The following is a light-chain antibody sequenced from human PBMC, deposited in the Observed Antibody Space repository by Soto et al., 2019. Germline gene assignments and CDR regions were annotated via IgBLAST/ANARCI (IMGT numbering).Light chain of an antibody. J-gene: IGKJ1*01. V-gene: IGKV3-20*01. CDR2: GAS. CDR3: QQYDSSPRT. CDR1: QSVSSSF. Sequence: DIVLTQSPGALSLSPGERATLSCRASQSVSSSFLAWYQHKPGQAPRLLIYGASSRATGIPDRFSGSGSGTDFALTFSRLEPEDFAVYYCQQYDSSPRTFGQGTKVDIK.